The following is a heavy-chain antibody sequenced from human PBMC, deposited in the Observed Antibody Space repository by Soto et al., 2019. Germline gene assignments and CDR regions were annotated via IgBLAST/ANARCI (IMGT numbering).Heavy chain of an antibody. CDR3: ARDHKGWNYGWFDP. CDR2: IIPIFGTA. CDR1: GGTFSSYA. D-gene: IGHD1-7*01. Sequence: PSVKVSCKASGGTFSSYAISWVRQAPGQGLEWMGGIIPIFGTANYAQKFQGRVTITADESTSTAYMELSSLRSEDTAVYYCARDHKGWNYGWFDPWGQGTLVTVSS. V-gene: IGHV1-69*13. J-gene: IGHJ5*02.